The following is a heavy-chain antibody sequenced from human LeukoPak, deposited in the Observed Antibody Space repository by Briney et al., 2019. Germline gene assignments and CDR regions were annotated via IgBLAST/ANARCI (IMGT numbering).Heavy chain of an antibody. CDR1: GGSISSGSYY. Sequence: SQTLSLTCTVSGGSISSGSYYWSWIRQPAGKGLEWIGRIYTSGSTNYNPSLKSRVTISVDTSKNQFSLKLSSVTAADTAVYYCARDVAGNYYYYYMDVWGKGTTVTISS. CDR3: ARDVAGNYYYYYMDV. D-gene: IGHD6-19*01. CDR2: IYTSGST. J-gene: IGHJ6*03. V-gene: IGHV4-61*02.